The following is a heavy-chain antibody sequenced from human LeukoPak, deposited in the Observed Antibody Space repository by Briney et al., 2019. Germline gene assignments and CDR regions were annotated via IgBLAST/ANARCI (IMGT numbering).Heavy chain of an antibody. Sequence: ASVKVSCKASGYTFRSYGISWVRQAPGQGLVWMGWISAYNGNIIYAQKLQGRVTMTTDTYTSTAYMELRSLRSDDTAVYYCARGEYQVEDYSYYMDVWGKGTTVTVSS. D-gene: IGHD2-2*01. CDR1: GYTFRSYG. CDR2: ISAYNGNI. CDR3: ARGEYQVEDYSYYMDV. J-gene: IGHJ6*03. V-gene: IGHV1-18*01.